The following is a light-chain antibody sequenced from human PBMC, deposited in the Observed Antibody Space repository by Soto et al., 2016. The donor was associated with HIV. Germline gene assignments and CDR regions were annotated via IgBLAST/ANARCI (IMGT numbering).Light chain of an antibody. Sequence: DIQMTQSPSSLSASVGDRVTITCRASQSISSYLNWYQQKPGKAPQLLIYGASTLQSGVPSRFSGGGSGTDFTLTISSLQPEDFATYYCQQANSFPPSFGPGTKVDIK. J-gene: IGKJ3*01. CDR3: QQANSFPPS. V-gene: IGKV1-39*01. CDR2: GAS. CDR1: QSISSY.